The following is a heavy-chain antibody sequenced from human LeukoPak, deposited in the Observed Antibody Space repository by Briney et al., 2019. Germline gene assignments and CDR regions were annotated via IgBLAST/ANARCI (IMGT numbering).Heavy chain of an antibody. J-gene: IGHJ4*02. V-gene: IGHV1-69*04. CDR3: AWGRSSWYESFDY. D-gene: IGHD6-13*01. Sequence: GASVKVSCKASGGTFSSYAISWVRQAPGQGLEWMGRIIPIFGIANYAQKFQGRVTITADKSTSTAYMELRSLRSDDTAVYYCAWGRSSWYESFDYWGQGTLVTVSS. CDR1: GGTFSSYA. CDR2: IIPIFGIA.